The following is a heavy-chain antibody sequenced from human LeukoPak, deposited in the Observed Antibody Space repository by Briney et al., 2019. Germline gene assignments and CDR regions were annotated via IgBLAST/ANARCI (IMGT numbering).Heavy chain of an antibody. CDR1: AFTFSTYS. CDR2: ISYDGPNK. D-gene: IGHD6-19*01. Sequence: GRSLRLSCAASAFTFSTYSMHWVRQAPGKGLEWVAAISYDGPNKNYADSVKGRFTISRDNSKNTLYLQMNSLRAEDTAVYYCARGLRIAVAGNIDYWGQGTLVTVSS. V-gene: IGHV3-30*04. CDR3: ARGLRIAVAGNIDY. J-gene: IGHJ4*02.